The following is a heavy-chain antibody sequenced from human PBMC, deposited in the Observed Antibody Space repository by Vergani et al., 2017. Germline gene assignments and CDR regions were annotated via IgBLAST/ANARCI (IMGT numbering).Heavy chain of an antibody. D-gene: IGHD2-15*01. Sequence: QVQLVQSGAEVKKPGASVKVSCKASGYTFTGYYMHWVRQAPGQGLEWMGWINPNSGGTNYAKKFQGRVTMTRDTSISTAYMELSRLRSDDTAVYYCARVVRLGYPTHWGQGTLVTVSS. CDR3: ARVVRLGYPTH. CDR2: INPNSGGT. V-gene: IGHV1-2*02. J-gene: IGHJ4*02. CDR1: GYTFTGYY.